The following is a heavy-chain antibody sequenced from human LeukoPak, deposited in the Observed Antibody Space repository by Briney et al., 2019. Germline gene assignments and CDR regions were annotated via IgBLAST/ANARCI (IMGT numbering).Heavy chain of an antibody. V-gene: IGHV3-30-3*01. CDR3: AKDRYSGYDFDFDY. D-gene: IGHD5-12*01. J-gene: IGHJ4*02. CDR1: GFTFSSYA. CDR2: ISYDGSNR. Sequence: GRSLRLSCAASGFTFSSYAMHWVRQAPGKGLEWVAVISYDGSNRYYADSVKGRFTISRDNSKNTLYLQMNSLRAEDTAVYYCAKDRYSGYDFDFDYWGQGTLVTVSS.